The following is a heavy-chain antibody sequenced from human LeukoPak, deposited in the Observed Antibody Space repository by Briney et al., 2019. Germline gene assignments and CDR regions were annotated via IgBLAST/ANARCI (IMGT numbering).Heavy chain of an antibody. V-gene: IGHV1-69*04. CDR3: ARGRERGFDP. CDR2: IIPILGIA. Sequence: GASVKVSCKASGYTFTGYYMHWVRQAPGQGLEWMGRIIPILGIANYAQKFQGRVTITADKSTSTAYMELSSLRSEDTAVYYCARGRERGFDPWGQGTLVTVSS. D-gene: IGHD1-26*01. J-gene: IGHJ5*02. CDR1: GYTFTGYY.